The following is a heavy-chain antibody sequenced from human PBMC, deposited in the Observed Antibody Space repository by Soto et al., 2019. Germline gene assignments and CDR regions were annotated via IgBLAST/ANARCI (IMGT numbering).Heavy chain of an antibody. Sequence: GGSLRLSCAASGFTFSSYSMNWVRQAPGKGLEWVSFISNSSRTIYYADSVKGRFTISRDNAKNSLYLQMNSLRDEDTAVYYCVTSLDYWGQGALVTSPQ. CDR2: ISNSSRTI. J-gene: IGHJ4*02. CDR3: VTSLDY. CDR1: GFTFSSYS. V-gene: IGHV3-48*02.